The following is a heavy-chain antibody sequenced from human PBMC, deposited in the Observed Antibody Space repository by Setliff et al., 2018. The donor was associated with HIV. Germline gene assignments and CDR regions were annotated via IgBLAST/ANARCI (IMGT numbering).Heavy chain of an antibody. CDR1: GVSIDKHY. Sequence: SETLSLTCTVSGVSIDKHYWSWVRRPPGKGLEWIGRVYMSGKTNYSPSLKSRVTMSADTSKNQVSLKLTSETAADTAVYYCSKDAGVTGGLYRYYIHAWGNGTTVTVSS. D-gene: IGHD2-8*01. V-gene: IGHV4-4*07. CDR3: SKDAGVTGGLYRYYIHA. J-gene: IGHJ6*03. CDR2: VYMSGKT.